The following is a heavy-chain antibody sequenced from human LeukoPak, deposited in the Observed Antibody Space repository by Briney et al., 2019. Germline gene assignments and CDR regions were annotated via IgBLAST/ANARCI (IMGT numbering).Heavy chain of an antibody. CDR2: ISSSGSTI. D-gene: IGHD6-13*01. J-gene: IGHJ5*02. CDR3: ARGDSSSWYSWFDP. V-gene: IGHV3-11*01. Sequence: GGSLRLSCAASGFAFSDYYMSWIRQAPGKGLEWVSYISSSGSTIYYADSVKGRFTISRDNAKNSLYLQMNSLRAEDTAVYYCARGDSSSWYSWFDPWGQGTLVTVSS. CDR1: GFAFSDYY.